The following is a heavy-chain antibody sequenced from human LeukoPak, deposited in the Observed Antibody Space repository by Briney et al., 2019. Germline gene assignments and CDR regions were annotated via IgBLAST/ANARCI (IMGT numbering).Heavy chain of an antibody. CDR1: GGSISSYY. V-gene: IGHV4-4*09. CDR2: IYTSGST. Sequence: PSETLSLTCTVSGGSISSYYWSWFRQPPGKGLEWIGYIYTSGSTNYNPSLKSRVTISVDTSKDQFSLNLSSVTAADTAVYYCARRAGYRSTWYPNWYFDLWGQGTTVTVSS. D-gene: IGHD6-13*01. CDR3: ARRAGYRSTWYPNWYFDL. J-gene: IGHJ6*02.